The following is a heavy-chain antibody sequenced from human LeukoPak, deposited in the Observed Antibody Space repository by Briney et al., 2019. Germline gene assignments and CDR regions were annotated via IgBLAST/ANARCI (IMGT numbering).Heavy chain of an antibody. V-gene: IGHV3-23*01. CDR3: AKDFLGYDGLEYFFDY. J-gene: IGHJ4*02. D-gene: IGHD2/OR15-2a*01. CDR2: ISGSGSTT. Sequence: GGSLRLSCAASGFTFSNYAMSWVRQAPGKGLEWVSGISGSGSTTNYADSVKGRFTISRDNPKNTLHLEMSSLRGEDTAVYFCAKDFLGYDGLEYFFDYWGQGILVTVAS. CDR1: GFTFSNYA.